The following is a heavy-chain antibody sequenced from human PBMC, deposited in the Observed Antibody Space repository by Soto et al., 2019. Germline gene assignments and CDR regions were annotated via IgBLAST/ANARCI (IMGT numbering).Heavy chain of an antibody. Sequence: TGGSLRLSCSASGFTFSRYALHWVRQAPGKGLEYVSAISTSGGSTYYADSVKGRFTISRDNSKNTLYLQMSSLRAEDTAVYYCVKDSDGSSWPLKNYYYYGMDVWGQGTTVTVSS. CDR1: GFTFSRYA. V-gene: IGHV3-64D*06. D-gene: IGHD6-13*01. CDR3: VKDSDGSSWPLKNYYYYGMDV. J-gene: IGHJ6*02. CDR2: ISTSGGST.